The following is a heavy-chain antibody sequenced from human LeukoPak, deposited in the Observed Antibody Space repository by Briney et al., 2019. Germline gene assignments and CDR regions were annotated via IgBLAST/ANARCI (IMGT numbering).Heavy chain of an antibody. CDR2: LHSGGHT. V-gene: IGHV3-53*01. J-gene: IGHJ4*02. D-gene: IGHD1-26*01. Sequence: GGSLRLSCAASGFTISSNYLSWVRQAPGKGLVWVSALHSGGHTFYADSVKGRFTISRDNSKNTLYLQMNSLRAEDTAVYYCANLVGAKRFDYWGQGTLVTVSS. CDR3: ANLVGAKRFDY. CDR1: GFTISSNY.